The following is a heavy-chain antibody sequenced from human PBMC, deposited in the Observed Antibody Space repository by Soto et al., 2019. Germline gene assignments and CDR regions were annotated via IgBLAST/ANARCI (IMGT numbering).Heavy chain of an antibody. D-gene: IGHD3-16*02. CDR3: ARGREVSS. V-gene: IGHV3-30*03. CDR2: ISYDGSNK. CDR1: GFTFSSYG. J-gene: IGHJ5*02. Sequence: GGSLRLSCAASGFTFSSYGMHWVRQAPGKGLEWVAVISYDGSNKYYADSVKGRFTISRDNSKNTLYLQMNSLRAEDTAVYYCARGREVSSWGQGPLVTVSS.